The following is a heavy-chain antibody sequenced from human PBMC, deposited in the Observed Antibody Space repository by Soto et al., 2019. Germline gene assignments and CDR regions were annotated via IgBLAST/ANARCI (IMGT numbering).Heavy chain of an antibody. CDR2: IGRRSDI. D-gene: IGHD2-21*02. CDR1: GFSFSTYS. V-gene: IGHV3-21*01. CDR3: AREETAWPLAYGLDV. Sequence: GGSLRLSCEASGFSFSTYSMHWVRQAPGKGLEWVSSIGRRSDIYYADSVKGRFTISRDDAKNSVSLQMNSLRDEDTAVYYCAREETAWPLAYGLDVWGQGTTVTVSS. J-gene: IGHJ6*02.